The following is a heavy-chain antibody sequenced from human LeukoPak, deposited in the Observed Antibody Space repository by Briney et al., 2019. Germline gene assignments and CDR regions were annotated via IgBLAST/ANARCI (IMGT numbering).Heavy chain of an antibody. Sequence: KSSETLSLTCTVSGGSISGSSYYWGWIRQPPGKGLEWIGRIYTSGSTNYNPSLKSRVTISVDTSKNQFSLKLSSVTAADTAVYYCARLKWLSGPFDPWGQGTLVTVSS. D-gene: IGHD6-19*01. CDR1: GGSISGSSYY. V-gene: IGHV4-39*07. J-gene: IGHJ5*02. CDR2: IYTSGST. CDR3: ARLKWLSGPFDP.